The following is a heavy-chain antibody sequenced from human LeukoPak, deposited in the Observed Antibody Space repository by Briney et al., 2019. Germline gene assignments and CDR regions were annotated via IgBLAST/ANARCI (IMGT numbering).Heavy chain of an antibody. CDR1: GGSISTSNYY. Sequence: SETLSLTCTVSGGSISTSNYYWGWIRQPPGKGLEWIGNIFYSGSTYYNPSVRSRVTISVDTSKNQFSLKLRSVTAADTAVYYCARHRKLRYFDWSWGQGTLVTVSS. CDR3: ARHRKLRYFDWS. CDR2: IFYSGST. V-gene: IGHV4-39*01. D-gene: IGHD3-9*01. J-gene: IGHJ4*02.